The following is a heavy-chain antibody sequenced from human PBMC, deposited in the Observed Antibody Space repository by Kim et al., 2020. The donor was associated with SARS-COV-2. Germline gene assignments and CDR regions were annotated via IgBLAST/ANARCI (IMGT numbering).Heavy chain of an antibody. D-gene: IGHD1-1*01. Sequence: YNPALKSRVTGSVETTKNQVSLKLRSVTAADTAVYYCARGTPGCKDGLMDVWGQGTTVTVSS. CDR3: ARGTPGCKDGLMDV. V-gene: IGHV4-31*02. J-gene: IGHJ6*02.